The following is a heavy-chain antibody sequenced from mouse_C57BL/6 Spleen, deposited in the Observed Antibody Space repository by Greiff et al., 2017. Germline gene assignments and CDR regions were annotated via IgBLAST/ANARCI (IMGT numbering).Heavy chain of an antibody. J-gene: IGHJ3*01. Sequence: VQLQQSGAELVRPGTSVKVSCKASGYAFTNYLIEWVKQRPGQGLEWIGVINPGSGGTNYNEKFKGKATLTADKSSSTAYMQLSSLTSEDSAVYFCARDEEGFAYWGQGTLVTVSA. CDR3: ARDEEGFAY. CDR1: GYAFTNYL. CDR2: INPGSGGT. V-gene: IGHV1-54*01.